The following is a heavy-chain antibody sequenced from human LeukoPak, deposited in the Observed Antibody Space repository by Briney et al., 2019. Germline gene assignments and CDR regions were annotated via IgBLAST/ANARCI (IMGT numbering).Heavy chain of an antibody. V-gene: IGHV1-69*05. CDR3: ARSRYSSGWYGDY. D-gene: IGHD6-19*01. CDR2: IIPIFGTA. J-gene: IGHJ4*02. Sequence: SVKVSCKASGGTFSSYAISWVREAPGQGLEWMGRIIPIFGTANYAQKFQGRVTITTDESTSTAYMELSSLRSEDTAVYYCARSRYSSGWYGDYWGQGTLVTVSS. CDR1: GGTFSSYA.